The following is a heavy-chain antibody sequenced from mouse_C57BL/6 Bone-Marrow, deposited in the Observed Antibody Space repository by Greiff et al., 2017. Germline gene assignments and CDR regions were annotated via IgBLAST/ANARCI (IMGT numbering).Heavy chain of an antibody. CDR1: GYTFTSYW. V-gene: IGHV1-55*01. CDR3: ASLITTVVGYYFDY. CDR2: IYPGSGST. J-gene: IGHJ2*01. Sequence: QVQLQQSGAELVKPGASVKMSCKASGYTFTSYWLTWVKQRPGQGLEWIGDIYPGSGSTNYNEKFKSKATLTVDTASSTAYMQLSSLTSEDSAVYYCASLITTVVGYYFDYWGQGTTLTVSS. D-gene: IGHD1-1*01.